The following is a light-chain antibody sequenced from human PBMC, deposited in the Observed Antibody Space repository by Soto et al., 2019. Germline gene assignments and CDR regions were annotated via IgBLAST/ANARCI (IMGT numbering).Light chain of an antibody. CDR1: QSISSQ. CDR2: DAS. V-gene: IGKV3-11*01. J-gene: IGKJ3*01. Sequence: EIVLTQSPATLSLSPGERATLSCRASQSISSQLAWYQQKPGQAPRLLIHDASNRATGIPVRFSGSGSGTDFTLTISSLQSEDFVFYYCQQYHDWPMTFGPGTKVDNK. CDR3: QQYHDWPMT.